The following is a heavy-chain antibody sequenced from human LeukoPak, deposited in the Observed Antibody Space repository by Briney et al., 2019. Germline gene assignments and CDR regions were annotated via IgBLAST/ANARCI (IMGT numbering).Heavy chain of an antibody. CDR2: IYPGDSDT. J-gene: IGHJ5*02. CDR3: ARVPDTVRASRFSSHNWFDP. V-gene: IGHV5-51*01. D-gene: IGHD2-2*01. Sequence: SLKISCKGSGYSFTTYWIGWVRQMPGKGLEWMGIIYPGDSDTRYSTSFQGQVTISADKSISTAYLQWSSLKASDTAMYYCARVPDTVRASRFSSHNWFDPWGQGTLVTVSS. CDR1: GYSFTTYW.